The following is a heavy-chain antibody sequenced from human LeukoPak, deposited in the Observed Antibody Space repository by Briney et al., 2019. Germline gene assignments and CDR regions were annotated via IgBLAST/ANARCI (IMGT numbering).Heavy chain of an antibody. CDR3: ARGSAGLGY. CDR1: GFTFYSYW. V-gene: IGHV3-74*01. Sequence: PGGSLRLSCAASGFTFYSYWMHWVRQAPGKGLEWVSCINGDGSTSNYADSVKGRFTISRDNTKNTLYLQMNSLRAEDTAVYYCARGSAGLGYWGQGTLVTVSS. CDR2: INGDGSTS. D-gene: IGHD6-13*01. J-gene: IGHJ4*02.